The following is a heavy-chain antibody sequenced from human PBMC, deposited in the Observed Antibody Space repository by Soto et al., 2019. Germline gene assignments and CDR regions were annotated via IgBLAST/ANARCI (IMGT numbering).Heavy chain of an antibody. D-gene: IGHD6-13*01. CDR1: GGTFSSYA. V-gene: IGHV1-69*12. J-gene: IGHJ6*02. CDR3: ARDRLGRAAAGNYYYYGMDV. Sequence: QVQLVQSGAEVKKPGSSVKVSCKASGGTFSSYAISWVRQAPGQGLEWMGGIIPIFGTANYAQKFQGRVTITADESTSTADMELSSLRSEDTAVYYCARDRLGRAAAGNYYYYGMDVWGQGTTVTVSS. CDR2: IIPIFGTA.